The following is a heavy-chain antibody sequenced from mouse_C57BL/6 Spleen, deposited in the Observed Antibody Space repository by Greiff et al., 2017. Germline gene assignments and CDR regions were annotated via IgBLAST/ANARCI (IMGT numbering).Heavy chain of an antibody. CDR2: IYPGSGST. J-gene: IGHJ3*01. V-gene: IGHV1-55*01. CDR3: ARKRAYVAWFAY. CDR1: GYTFTSYW. Sequence: VQLKQPGAELVKPGASVKMSCKASGYTFTSYWITWVKQRPGQGLEWIGDIYPGSGSTNYNEKFKSKATLTVDTSSSTAYMQLSSLTSEDSAVYYCARKRAYVAWFAYWGQGTLVTVSA. D-gene: IGHD6-5*01.